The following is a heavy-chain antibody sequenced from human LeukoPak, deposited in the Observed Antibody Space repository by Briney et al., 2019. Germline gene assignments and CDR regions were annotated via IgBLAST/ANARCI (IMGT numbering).Heavy chain of an antibody. CDR1: GFTFSDRY. Sequence: GGSLRLSCAVFGFTFSDRYMGWIRQAPGKGLEWVSYITDNGRKTYYADSVKGRFTISRDNSKNTLYLQMNSLRAEDTAVYYCASLNRLGATFDYWGQGTLVTVSS. D-gene: IGHD1-26*01. V-gene: IGHV3-11*04. CDR3: ASLNRLGATFDY. CDR2: ITDNGRKT. J-gene: IGHJ4*02.